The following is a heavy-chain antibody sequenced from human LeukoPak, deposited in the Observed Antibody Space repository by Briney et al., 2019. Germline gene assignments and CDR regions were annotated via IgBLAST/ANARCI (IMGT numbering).Heavy chain of an antibody. CDR1: GFTFSSYS. CDR2: ISSSSSYI. D-gene: IGHD3-9*01. Sequence: GGSLRLSCAASGFTFSSYSMNWVRQAPGKGLEWVSSISSSSSYIYYADSVKGRFTISRDNAKNSLYLQMNSLRAEDTAVYYCARDQVDYDILVGYYYYGMDVWGQGTTVTVSS. J-gene: IGHJ6*02. V-gene: IGHV3-21*01. CDR3: ARDQVDYDILVGYYYYGMDV.